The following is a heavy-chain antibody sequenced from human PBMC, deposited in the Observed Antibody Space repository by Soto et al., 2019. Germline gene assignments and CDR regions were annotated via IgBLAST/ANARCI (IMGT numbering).Heavy chain of an antibody. CDR2: ISGSGVST. CDR1: GFTFSSYA. V-gene: IGHV3-23*01. D-gene: IGHD3-3*01. CDR3: ANLGQYYDFWSGTDLDFDY. J-gene: IGHJ4*02. Sequence: EVQLLESEGGLVQPGGSLRLSCAASGFTFSSYAMSWVRQAPGKGLEWVSAISGSGVSTYYADSVKGRFTISRDNSKNTLYLQMNSLRAEDTAVYYCANLGQYYDFWSGTDLDFDYWGQGTLVTVSS.